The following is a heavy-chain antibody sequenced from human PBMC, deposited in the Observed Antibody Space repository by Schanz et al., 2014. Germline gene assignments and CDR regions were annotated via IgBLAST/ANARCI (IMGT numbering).Heavy chain of an antibody. J-gene: IGHJ4*02. D-gene: IGHD4-17*01. CDR1: GNTLSAYY. CDR2: IDPNSGGT. Sequence: QVQLVQSGADVKKPGASVKVSCKASGNTLSAYYIHWIRQAPGQGLEWMGWIDPNSGGTNYAQKFQGRVTMTSDTSITTAYMELSRLRSDDTAVYYCARAPPGDYGFDYWGQGTLVTVSS. CDR3: ARAPPGDYGFDY. V-gene: IGHV1-2*02.